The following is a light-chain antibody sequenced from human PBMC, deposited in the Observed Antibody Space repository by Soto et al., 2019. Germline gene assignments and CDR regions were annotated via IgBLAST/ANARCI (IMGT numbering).Light chain of an antibody. Sequence: QSALTQPASVSGSPGQSITISCTGTNSDVGGYNYVSWYQQHPGKAPKLMIYEVSNRPSGVSNRFSGSKSGNTASLIISGLQAEDEADYYCSSYTSSSTFVVFGGGTKLTVL. CDR2: EVS. CDR3: SSYTSSSTFVV. V-gene: IGLV2-14*01. CDR1: NSDVGGYNY. J-gene: IGLJ2*01.